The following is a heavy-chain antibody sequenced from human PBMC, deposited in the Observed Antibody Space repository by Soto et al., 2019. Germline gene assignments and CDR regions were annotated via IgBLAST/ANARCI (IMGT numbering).Heavy chain of an antibody. Sequence: SETLSLTCTVSGGSISSGGYYWSWIRQHPGKGLEWIGYIYYSGSTYYNPSLKSRVTISVDTSKNQFSLKLSSVTAADTAVYYCASNTPGDFWSGYYQDYYYYGMDVWGQGTTVTVSS. CDR3: ASNTPGDFWSGYYQDYYYYGMDV. D-gene: IGHD3-3*01. CDR1: GGSISSGGYY. J-gene: IGHJ6*02. V-gene: IGHV4-31*03. CDR2: IYYSGST.